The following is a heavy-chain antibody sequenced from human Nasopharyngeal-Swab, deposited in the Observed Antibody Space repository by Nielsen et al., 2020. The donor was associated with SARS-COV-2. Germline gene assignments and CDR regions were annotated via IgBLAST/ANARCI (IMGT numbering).Heavy chain of an antibody. CDR2: IDPGDSYT. D-gene: IGHD3-9*01. V-gene: IGHV5-10-1*01. J-gene: IGHJ4*02. CDR3: ARPGRYFDWFYFDY. Sequence: VRQMPGKGLEWMGRIDPGDSYTRYSPSVQGHVTISADTSISTAYLQWSSLKASDTAMYYCARPGRYFDWFYFDYWGQGTLVTVSS.